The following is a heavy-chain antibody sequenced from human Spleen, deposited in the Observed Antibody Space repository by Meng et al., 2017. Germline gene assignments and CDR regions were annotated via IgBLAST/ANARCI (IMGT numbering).Heavy chain of an antibody. D-gene: IGHD1-1*01. V-gene: IGHV3-23*01. CDR3: ATKTTELDN. CDR1: GFTFSDYY. CDR2: ISGSGRST. Sequence: GGSLRLSCAASGFTFSDYYMDWVRQAPGKGLEWVSAISGSGRSTYYADSVKGRFTISRDNSKNTLYLQMNSLRAEDTAVYYCATKTTELDNWGQGTQVTVSS. J-gene: IGHJ4*02.